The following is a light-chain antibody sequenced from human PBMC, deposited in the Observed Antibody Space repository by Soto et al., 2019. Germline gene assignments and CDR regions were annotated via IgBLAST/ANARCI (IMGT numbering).Light chain of an antibody. CDR3: QQRSNWRVT. V-gene: IGKV3-11*01. CDR2: ATS. J-gene: IGKJ4*01. CDR1: QSVGSY. Sequence: EIVLTQSPATLSLSPGERATLSCRASQSVGSYLAWYQQKPGQAPRLLIYATSNRATGIPARFSGSGSGTDFTLTISSLEPEDIAVYYCQQRSNWRVTFGGGTKVEIK.